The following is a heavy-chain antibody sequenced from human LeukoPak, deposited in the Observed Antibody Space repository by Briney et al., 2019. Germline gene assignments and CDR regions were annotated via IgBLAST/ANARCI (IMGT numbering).Heavy chain of an antibody. CDR3: ASVDYYDSSGYLEYFQH. J-gene: IGHJ1*01. CDR2: ISAYNGNT. D-gene: IGHD3-22*01. V-gene: IGHV1-18*01. CDR1: GYTFNSYG. Sequence: GASVKVSCKASGYTFNSYGISWVRQAPGQGLEWLGWISAYNGNTNYAQKLQGRVTMTTDTSTSTAYMELRSLRSDDTAVYYCASVDYYDSSGYLEYFQHWGQGTLVTVSS.